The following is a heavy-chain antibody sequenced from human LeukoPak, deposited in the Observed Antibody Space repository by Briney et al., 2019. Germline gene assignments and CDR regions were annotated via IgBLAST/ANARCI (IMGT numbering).Heavy chain of an antibody. D-gene: IGHD3-10*01. Sequence: PGGSLRLSCAASGFTFSSYAMSWVRQAPGKGLEWVSAVTASAGNTYYADSVKGRFTISRDNSKNTLYLQVNSLRAEDTAVYYCAKGDYYGSGSTFKNGVDVWGQGTTVTVSS. CDR3: AKGDYYGSGSTFKNGVDV. CDR2: VTASAGNT. J-gene: IGHJ6*02. CDR1: GFTFSSYA. V-gene: IGHV3-23*01.